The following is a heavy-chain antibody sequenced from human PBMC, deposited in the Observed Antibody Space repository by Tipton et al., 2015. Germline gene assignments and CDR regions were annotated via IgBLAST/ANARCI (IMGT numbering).Heavy chain of an antibody. V-gene: IGHV6-1*01. CDR2: TFYRSKWGN. J-gene: IGHJ6*02. D-gene: IGHD2-15*01. CDR1: GDSVSSYSAA. Sequence: GLVKPSQTLSLVCAISGDSVSSYSAAWNWIRQSPSRGLEWLGRTFYRSKWGNDYADSVKSRISINTDTSKNQLSLQLNSVSPEDTAVYYCARDRCSGGICHGMDAWGQGTTVTV. CDR3: ARDRCSGGICHGMDA.